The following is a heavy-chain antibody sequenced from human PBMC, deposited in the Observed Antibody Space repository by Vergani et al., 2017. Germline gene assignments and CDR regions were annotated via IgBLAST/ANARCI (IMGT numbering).Heavy chain of an antibody. D-gene: IGHD4-23*01. Sequence: QVQLQESGPGLVKPSETLSLTCAVSGYSISSGYYWGWIRQPPGKGLEWIGSIYHSGSTNYNPSLKSRVTISVDTSKNQFSLKLSSVTAADTAVYYCAGYYGVGGNIDYWGQGTLVTVSS. CDR3: AGYYGVGGNIDY. CDR1: GYSISSGYY. J-gene: IGHJ4*02. V-gene: IGHV4-38-2*01. CDR2: IYHSGST.